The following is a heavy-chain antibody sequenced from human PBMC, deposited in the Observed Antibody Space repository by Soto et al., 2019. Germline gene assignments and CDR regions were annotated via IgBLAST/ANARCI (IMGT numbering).Heavy chain of an antibody. CDR1: GTSISSSHW. V-gene: IGHV4-4*02. CDR2: IYHSGMT. Sequence: PSETLSLTCAVSGTSISSSHWWTWVRQSPGKGLEWIGQIYHSGMTNYNPSLKSRVTISIDKSNNQFSLKMTSVTAADTALYYCARRRCLGVRCYEGNWLDPWGQGIPVTVSS. J-gene: IGHJ5*02. D-gene: IGHD2-8*01. CDR3: ARRRCLGVRCYEGNWLDP.